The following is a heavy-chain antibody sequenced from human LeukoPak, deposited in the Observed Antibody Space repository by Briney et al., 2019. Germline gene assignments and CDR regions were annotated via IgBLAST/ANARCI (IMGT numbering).Heavy chain of an antibody. CDR1: GFTFSSYW. CDR2: IKQDGSEK. V-gene: IGHV3-7*01. CDR3: ARVGAGTDYDAFDI. D-gene: IGHD6-19*01. Sequence: PGGSLRLSCAASGFTFSSYWMSWVRQAPGKGLEWVANIKQDGSEKYYVDSVKGRFTISRDNAKNSLYLQMNSLRAEDTAVYYCARVGAGTDYDAFDIWGQGTMVTVSS. J-gene: IGHJ3*02.